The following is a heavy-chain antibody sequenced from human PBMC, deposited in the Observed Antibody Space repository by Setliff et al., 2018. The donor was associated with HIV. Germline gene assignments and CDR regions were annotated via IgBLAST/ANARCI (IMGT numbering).Heavy chain of an antibody. CDR2: ISPYNGNT. CDR3: ARKPTGSPSDY. J-gene: IGHJ4*02. D-gene: IGHD2-2*01. Sequence: ASVKVSCKASGYTFTSYGISWVRQAPGQGLEWTGWISPYNGNTNYVQKLQGRVTITTDTSTSTAYMELRSLRSDDTALYYCARKPTGSPSDYWGQGTLVTVSS. V-gene: IGHV1-18*01. CDR1: GYTFTSYG.